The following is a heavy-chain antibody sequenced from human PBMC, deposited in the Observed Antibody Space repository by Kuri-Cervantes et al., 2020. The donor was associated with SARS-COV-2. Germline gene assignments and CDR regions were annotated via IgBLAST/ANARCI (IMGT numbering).Heavy chain of an antibody. V-gene: IGHV3-23*01. CDR2: ISGSGDSV. CDR1: GFTFSSYA. Sequence: GGSLRLSCVTSGFTFSSYAMTWVRQAPGKGLEWVSAISGSGDSVYFADSVKGRFTISRDNSKNTLYLQMSSLRAEDTAVYYCVRSGAVAGTFDYWGQGTLVTVSS. J-gene: IGHJ4*02. D-gene: IGHD6-19*01. CDR3: VRSGAVAGTFDY.